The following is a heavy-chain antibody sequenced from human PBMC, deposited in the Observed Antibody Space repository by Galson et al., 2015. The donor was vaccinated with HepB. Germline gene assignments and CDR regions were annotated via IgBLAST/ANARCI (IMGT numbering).Heavy chain of an antibody. CDR3: ARSPPLYFDY. J-gene: IGHJ4*02. CDR1: GFTVSSNY. V-gene: IGHV3-53*01. CDR2: IYSGGRT. Sequence: SLRLSCAASGFTVSSNYMSWVRQAPGKGPEWVSVIYSGGRTYYADSVKGRFTISRDNSKNTLYLQMNSLRAEDTAVYYCARSPPLYFDYWGRGTLVTVSS.